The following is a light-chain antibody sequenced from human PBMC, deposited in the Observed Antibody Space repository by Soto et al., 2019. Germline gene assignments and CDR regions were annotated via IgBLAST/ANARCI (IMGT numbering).Light chain of an antibody. J-gene: IGKJ2*01. Sequence: ENVLTQSPGTLSLSPGERATLSCRASQSVTSNFLAWYQQKPGQAPRLLIYGASPRAAGVPDRFSGSGSGTDFTLTITRLEPEDFAVYYCQQYGRSPLLYTFGQGTKLGVK. CDR1: QSVTSNF. V-gene: IGKV3-20*01. CDR3: QQYGRSPLLYT. CDR2: GAS.